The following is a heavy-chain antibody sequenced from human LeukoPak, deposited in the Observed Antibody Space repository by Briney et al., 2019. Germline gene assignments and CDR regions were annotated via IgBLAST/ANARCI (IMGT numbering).Heavy chain of an antibody. Sequence: SETLSLTCTVSGGSISSYYWSWIRQPAGKGLEWIGRIYTSGSTNYNPSLKSRVTMSVDTSKNQFSLRLSSVTAADTAAYFCARENWRSKSIDFDSWGQGTLVTVSS. J-gene: IGHJ4*02. D-gene: IGHD6-6*01. V-gene: IGHV4-4*07. CDR3: ARENWRSKSIDFDS. CDR2: IYTSGST. CDR1: GGSISSYY.